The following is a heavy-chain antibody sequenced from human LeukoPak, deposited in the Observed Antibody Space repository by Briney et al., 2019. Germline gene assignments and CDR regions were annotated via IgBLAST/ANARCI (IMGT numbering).Heavy chain of an antibody. J-gene: IGHJ6*02. CDR3: ATTGGRRDGYNWHYYYGMDV. V-gene: IGHV4-39*01. CDR1: GGSISSRSYY. CDR2: IHYSGST. Sequence: SETLSLTCTVSGGSISSRSYYWGWIRQPPGKGLEWIGSIHYSGSTYYNPSLKSRVTISVDTSKNQFSLNLSSVTAADTAVYYCATTGGRRDGYNWHYYYGMDVWGQGTTVTVSS. D-gene: IGHD5-24*01.